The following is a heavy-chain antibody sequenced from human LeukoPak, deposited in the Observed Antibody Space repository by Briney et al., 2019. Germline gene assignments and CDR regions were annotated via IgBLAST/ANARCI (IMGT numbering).Heavy chain of an antibody. CDR2: IDYDGSIT. J-gene: IGHJ4*02. CDR3: VKDLGENYDY. V-gene: IGHV3-74*01. CDR1: GFTFSSYW. D-gene: IGHD1-7*01. Sequence: GGSLRLSCAASGFTFSSYWIHWVRQVPGKGLVWVSRIDYDGSITNYADSVKGRFTISRDNARNTLYLQMNSLRVDDTAVYYCVKDLGENYDYRGQGTLVTVSS.